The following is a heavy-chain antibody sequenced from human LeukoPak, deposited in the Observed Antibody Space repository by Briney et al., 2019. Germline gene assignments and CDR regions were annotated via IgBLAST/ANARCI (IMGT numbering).Heavy chain of an antibody. CDR3: ARGQQLASN. Sequence: GASEKVSCKASGYTFTGYYIYWVRQAPGQGLEWMGWINPNSGGTNYAQKFQGRVTMTREMSISTAYMELSRLRSDDTAVYYCARGQQLASNWGQGTLVTVSS. V-gene: IGHV1-2*02. CDR1: GYTFTGYY. J-gene: IGHJ4*02. CDR2: INPNSGGT. D-gene: IGHD6-13*01.